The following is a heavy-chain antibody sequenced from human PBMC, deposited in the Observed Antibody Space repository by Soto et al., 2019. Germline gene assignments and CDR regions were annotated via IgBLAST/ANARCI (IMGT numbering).Heavy chain of an antibody. V-gene: IGHV5-51*01. CDR3: ASVHYYDSSGILGGYFDY. Sequence: GESLKISCKGSGYIFTSYWICCVRQMPGKGLEWMGIIYPGDSDTRYSPSFQGQVTISADKSISTAYLQWSSLKASDTAMYYCASVHYYDSSGILGGYFDYWGQGTLVTVSS. J-gene: IGHJ4*02. CDR2: IYPGDSDT. D-gene: IGHD3-22*01. CDR1: GYIFTSYW.